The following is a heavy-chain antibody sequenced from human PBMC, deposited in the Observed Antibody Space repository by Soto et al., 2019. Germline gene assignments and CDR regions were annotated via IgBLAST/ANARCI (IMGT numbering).Heavy chain of an antibody. V-gene: IGHV3-30-3*01. Sequence: LRLSCAASGCLFSSYAMHWVRQAPGKGLEWVAVISYDGSNKYYADSVKGRFTISRDNSKNTLYLQMNSLRAEDTAVYYCARVPGGYYFDYWGQGTLVTVSS. CDR3: ARVPGGYYFDY. CDR2: ISYDGSNK. CDR1: GCLFSSYA. J-gene: IGHJ4*02.